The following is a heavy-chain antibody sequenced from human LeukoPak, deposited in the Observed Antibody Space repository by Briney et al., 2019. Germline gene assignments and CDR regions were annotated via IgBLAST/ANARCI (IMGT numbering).Heavy chain of an antibody. CDR3: ARYNWNDLGAFDI. Sequence: NPSETLSLTCTVSGGSLSSYYWSWMRQPAGKGREGMGRIYTSGCTNYNPSLKSRVTMSVDTAKNPFSLKLSSVTAADTAVYYCARYNWNDLGAFDIWGQGTMVTVSS. CDR2: IYTSGCT. J-gene: IGHJ3*02. D-gene: IGHD1-1*01. CDR1: GGSLSSYY. V-gene: IGHV4-4*07.